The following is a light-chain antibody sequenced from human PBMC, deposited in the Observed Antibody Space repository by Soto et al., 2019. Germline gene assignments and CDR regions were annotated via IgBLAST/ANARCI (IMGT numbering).Light chain of an antibody. V-gene: IGLV1-40*01. Sequence: QSVLTQPPSVSGAPGQRVTISCTGSSSNIGAGYDVHWYQQLPGTAPKLLIYGNSNRPSGVPDRISGSKSGTSGSLAITGLQAEDEADYYCQSYDSSLSGGVFGGGTKLTVL. CDR3: QSYDSSLSGGV. CDR1: SSNIGAGYD. J-gene: IGLJ3*02. CDR2: GNS.